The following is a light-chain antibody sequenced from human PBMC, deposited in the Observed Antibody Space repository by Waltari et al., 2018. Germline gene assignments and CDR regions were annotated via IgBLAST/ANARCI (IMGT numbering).Light chain of an antibody. CDR2: WAS. V-gene: IGKV4-1*01. Sequence: DIVMTQSPDSLAVSLGERATINCQSNQSVLYSSNNKNYLAWYQHKPGQPPKLLLYWASTRESGVPDRFSGSGSGTDFTLTISSLQAEDVAVYYCQQYYSNLHTFGQGTKLEIK. CDR3: QQYYSNLHT. J-gene: IGKJ2*01. CDR1: QSVLYSSNNKNY.